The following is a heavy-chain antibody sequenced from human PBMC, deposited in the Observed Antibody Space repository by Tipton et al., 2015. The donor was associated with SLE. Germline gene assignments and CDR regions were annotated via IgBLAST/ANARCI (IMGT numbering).Heavy chain of an antibody. CDR3: AKEMTGYYIIH. CDR1: GFSFTNFA. CDR2: ITYDGTNE. D-gene: IGHD1-26*01. V-gene: IGHV3-30-3*02. J-gene: IGHJ6*02. Sequence: RSLRLSCATSGFSFTNFAMHWVRQAPGKGLEWVALITYDGTNEHYADSVKGRFTISKDISKRTLYLQMNSLRTEDTAVYYCAKEMTGYYIIHWGQGTTVTVSS.